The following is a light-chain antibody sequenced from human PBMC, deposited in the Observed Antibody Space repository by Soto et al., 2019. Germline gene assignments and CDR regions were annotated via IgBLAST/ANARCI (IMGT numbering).Light chain of an antibody. CDR1: SSEGGYDY. V-gene: IGLV2-14*01. J-gene: IGLJ2*01. Sequence: QSALTQPASVSGSPGQSITISCTGTSSEGGYDYVSWYQQHPGKAPKLMIYDVTDRPSGGSNRVSGSKSGNTASLTISGLQAEDEADYYCSSYTSSGSLVVFGGGTKLTVL. CDR2: DVT. CDR3: SSYTSSGSLVV.